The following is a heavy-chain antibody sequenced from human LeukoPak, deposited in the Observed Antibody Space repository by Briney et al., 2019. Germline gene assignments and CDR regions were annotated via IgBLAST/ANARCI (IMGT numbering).Heavy chain of an antibody. V-gene: IGHV4-34*01. CDR1: GGSFSCYY. Sequence: SETLSLTCAVYGGSFSCYYWSWIRQPPGKGLEWIGEINHSGSTNYNPSLKSRVTISVDTSKNQFSLKLSSVTAADTAVYYCARGSHYYDSSGYYFDYWGQGTLVTVSS. D-gene: IGHD3-22*01. J-gene: IGHJ4*02. CDR2: INHSGST. CDR3: ARGSHYYDSSGYYFDY.